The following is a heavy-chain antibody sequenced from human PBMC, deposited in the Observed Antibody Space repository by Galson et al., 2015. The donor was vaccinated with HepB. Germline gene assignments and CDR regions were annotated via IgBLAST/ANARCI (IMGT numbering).Heavy chain of an antibody. V-gene: IGHV3-13*01. J-gene: IGHJ2*01. CDR1: GFTFSSYD. Sequence: SLRLSCAASGFTFSSYDMHWVRQATGKGLEWVSAIGTAGDTYYPGSVKGRFTISRENAKNSLYLQMNSLRAGDTAVYYCARGSEEITEDYYDSSGYYQGHWYFDLWGRSTLVTVSS. D-gene: IGHD3-22*01. CDR2: IGTAGDT. CDR3: ARGSEEITEDYYDSSGYYQGHWYFDL.